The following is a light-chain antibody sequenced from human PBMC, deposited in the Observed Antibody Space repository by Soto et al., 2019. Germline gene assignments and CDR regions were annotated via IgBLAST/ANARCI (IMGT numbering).Light chain of an antibody. J-gene: IGKJ5*01. V-gene: IGKV3-20*01. Sequence: EIVLTQSPSTLSLSPGERATLSCRASQSVSNNYLAWYQQKPGQAPRRLIYGASSRATGIPDRFSGSGSGTDFTLTISRLEPEDFAVYYCQQYGSSPTFGEGTRLEIK. CDR3: QQYGSSPT. CDR2: GAS. CDR1: QSVSNNY.